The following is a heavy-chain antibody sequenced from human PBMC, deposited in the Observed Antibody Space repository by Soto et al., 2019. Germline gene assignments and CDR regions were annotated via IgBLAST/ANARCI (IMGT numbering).Heavy chain of an antibody. CDR3: AKDLTGYSYGYYGMDV. CDR1: GFTFSSYG. D-gene: IGHD5-18*01. Sequence: QVQLVESGGDVVQPGRSLRLSCAASGFTFSSYGMHWVRQAPGKGLEWVAVISYGGSDEYYADSVEGRFTISRDNYKNTLYLQMNSLRAEDTAVYYCAKDLTGYSYGYYGMDVWGQGTTVTVSS. V-gene: IGHV3-30*18. CDR2: ISYGGSDE. J-gene: IGHJ6*02.